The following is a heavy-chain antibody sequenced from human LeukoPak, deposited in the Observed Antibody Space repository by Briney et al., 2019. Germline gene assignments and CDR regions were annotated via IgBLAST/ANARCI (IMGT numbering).Heavy chain of an antibody. CDR1: GGSLSGYY. V-gene: IGHV4-34*01. Sequence: SETLSLTCAVSGGSLSGYYWTWIRQPPGKGLEWIGEINHSGSTNYNPSLKSRVTISVDTSRKQFFLRLSSVAAADTAVYYCARGLNDSWTGENYWGQGTLVTVSS. J-gene: IGHJ4*02. CDR2: INHSGST. D-gene: IGHD3-3*01. CDR3: ARGLNDSWTGENY.